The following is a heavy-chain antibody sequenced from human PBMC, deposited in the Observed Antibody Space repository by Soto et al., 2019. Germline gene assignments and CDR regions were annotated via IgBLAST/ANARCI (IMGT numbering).Heavy chain of an antibody. CDR2: IYYSGST. V-gene: IGHV4-31*03. CDR1: GGSISSGGYY. D-gene: IGHD3-3*01. J-gene: IGHJ6*02. Sequence: PSETLSLTCTVSGGSISSGGYYWSWIRQHPGKGLEWIGYIYYSGSTYYNPSLKSRVTISVDTSKNQFSLKLSSVTAADTAVYYCARDPITIFGVVPPVDVWGQGTTVTVSS. CDR3: ARDPITIFGVVPPVDV.